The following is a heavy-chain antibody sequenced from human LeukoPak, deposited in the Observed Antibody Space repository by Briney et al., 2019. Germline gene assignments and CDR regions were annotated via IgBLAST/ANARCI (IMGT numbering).Heavy chain of an antibody. Sequence: GSLRLSCAASGFTFSSYGMSWVRQPPGKGLEWIGSIYYSGYTYYNPSLTSRVTISVDTSNSQFSLILSSVTAADTAVYYCARHLYSGWYDYFDYWGQGTLVTVSS. CDR2: IYYSGYT. CDR1: GFTFSSYG. J-gene: IGHJ4*02. CDR3: ARHLYSGWYDYFDY. D-gene: IGHD6-19*01. V-gene: IGHV4-39*01.